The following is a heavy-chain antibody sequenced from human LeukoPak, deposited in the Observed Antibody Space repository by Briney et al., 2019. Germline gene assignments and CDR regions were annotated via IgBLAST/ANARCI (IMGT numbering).Heavy chain of an antibody. Sequence: ASVKVSCKTSGYTFTGYYIHWVRRAPGQGLEWLGRINPNSGGTSSAQKCQGRVTITRDTSITTAYMELSSLRFDDTAVYYCARAMDDYGKNWFDPWGQGTLVTVSS. CDR3: ARAMDDYGKNWFDP. J-gene: IGHJ5*02. V-gene: IGHV1-2*06. CDR2: INPNSGGT. CDR1: GYTFTGYY. D-gene: IGHD4-17*01.